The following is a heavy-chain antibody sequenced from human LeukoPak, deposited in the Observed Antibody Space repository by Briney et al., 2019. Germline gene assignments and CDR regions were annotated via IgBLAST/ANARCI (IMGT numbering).Heavy chain of an antibody. V-gene: IGHV1-69*01. CDR2: IIPIFGTA. Sequence: EASVKVSCKASGGTFSSYAISWVRQAPGQGLEWMRGIIPIFGTANYAQKFQGRVTITADESTSTAYMELSSLRSEDTAVYYCAREAVAGSFDYWGQGTLVTVSS. CDR1: GGTFSSYA. J-gene: IGHJ4*02. D-gene: IGHD6-19*01. CDR3: AREAVAGSFDY.